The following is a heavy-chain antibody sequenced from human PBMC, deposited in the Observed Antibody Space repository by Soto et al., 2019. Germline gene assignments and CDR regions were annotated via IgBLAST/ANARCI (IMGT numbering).Heavy chain of an antibody. V-gene: IGHV4-31*03. Sequence: SETLSLTCTVSGGSISSGGYYWSWIRQHPGKGLEWIGYIYYSGSTYYNPSLKSRVTISVDTSKNQFSLKLSSVTAADTAVYYCARAPDLDCSSTSCYVAWFDPWGQGTLVTVSS. CDR3: ARAPDLDCSSTSCYVAWFDP. D-gene: IGHD2-2*01. CDR2: IYYSGST. CDR1: GGSISSGGYY. J-gene: IGHJ5*02.